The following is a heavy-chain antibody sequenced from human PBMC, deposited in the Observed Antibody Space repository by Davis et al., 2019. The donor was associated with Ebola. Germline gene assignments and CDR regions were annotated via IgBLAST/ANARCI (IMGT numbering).Heavy chain of an antibody. CDR1: AYTFTSYY. Sequence: ASVKVSCNASAYTFTSYYMHWVRQAPGQGLEWMGIINPSGGSTISEQKFQGRVTMTRDTSTSTVYMELSSLRSEDTAVYYCARVSTASFVVVPADVIPNLDYWGQGTLVTVSS. CDR3: ARVSTASFVVVPADVIPNLDY. D-gene: IGHD2-2*01. J-gene: IGHJ4*02. V-gene: IGHV1-46*01. CDR2: INPSGGST.